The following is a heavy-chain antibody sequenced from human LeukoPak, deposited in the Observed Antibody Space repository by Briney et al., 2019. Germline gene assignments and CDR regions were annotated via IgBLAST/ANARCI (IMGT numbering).Heavy chain of an antibody. CDR3: AKALTSGWYLDAFNI. V-gene: IGHV3-30*18. D-gene: IGHD6-19*01. CDR2: ISYDGSNK. CDR1: GLTFSSCG. J-gene: IGHJ3*02. Sequence: GGSLRLSCAASGLTFSSCGMHWVRQAPGKGLEWVAVISYDGSNKYYADSVKGRFTISRDNSKNTLFLEMNSLRAEDTAVYYCAKALTSGWYLDAFNIWGQGTMVTVSS.